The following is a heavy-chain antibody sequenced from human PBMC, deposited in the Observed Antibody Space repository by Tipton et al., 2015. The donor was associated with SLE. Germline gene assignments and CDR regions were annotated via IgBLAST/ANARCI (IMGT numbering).Heavy chain of an antibody. CDR1: GGSISNYY. CDR2: IYTSGST. Sequence: TLSLTCTVSGGSISNYYWSWIRQPPGKGLEWIGYIYTSGSTNYNPSLKSRVTISVDTSKDQFSLKLSSVTAADTAVYYCARAPGSSSWYRWFDPWGQGTLVTVSS. J-gene: IGHJ5*02. CDR3: ARAPGSSSWYRWFDP. V-gene: IGHV4-4*09. D-gene: IGHD6-13*01.